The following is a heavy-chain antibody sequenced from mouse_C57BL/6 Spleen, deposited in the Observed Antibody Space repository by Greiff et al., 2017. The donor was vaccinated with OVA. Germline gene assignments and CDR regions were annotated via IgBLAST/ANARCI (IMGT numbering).Heavy chain of an antibody. CDR3: ASRNDYEIDY. Sequence: QVHVKQPGAELVKPGASVKVSCKASGYTFTSYWMHWVKQRPGQGLEWIGRIHPSDSDTNYNQKFKGKATLTVDNSSSTAYMQLSSLTSEDSSVYYCASRNDYEIDYWGQGTTLTVSS. CDR1: GYTFTSYW. D-gene: IGHD2-4*01. J-gene: IGHJ2*01. V-gene: IGHV1-74*01. CDR2: IHPSDSDT.